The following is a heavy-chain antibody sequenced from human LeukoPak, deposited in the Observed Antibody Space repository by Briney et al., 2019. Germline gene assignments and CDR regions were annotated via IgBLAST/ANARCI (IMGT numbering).Heavy chain of an antibody. CDR3: AKDLYRYFGVEVDY. CDR1: GFTFSSYA. CDR2: IRHSDGNT. V-gene: IGHV3-23*01. Sequence: GGSLRLSCAASGFTFSSYAMSWVRQAPGKGLEWVSGIRHSDGNTYYADSVKGRFTISRDNSKNTLYLQMNSLRAEDTAVYYCAKDLYRYFGVEVDYWGQGTLVTVSS. D-gene: IGHD3-9*01. J-gene: IGHJ4*02.